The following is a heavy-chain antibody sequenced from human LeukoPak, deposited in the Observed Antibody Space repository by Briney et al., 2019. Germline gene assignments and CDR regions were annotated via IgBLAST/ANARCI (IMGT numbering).Heavy chain of an antibody. J-gene: IGHJ5*02. D-gene: IGHD2-15*01. CDR3: ARTPNCSGGSCYFPDWFDP. CDR2: IYYSGST. Sequence: SETLSLTCTVSGGSISSYYWSWIRQPPGKGLEWIGYIYYSGSTNYNPSLKCRVTISVDTSKNQFSLKLSSVTAADTAVYYCARTPNCSGGSCYFPDWFDPWGQGTLVTVSS. V-gene: IGHV4-59*01. CDR1: GGSISSYY.